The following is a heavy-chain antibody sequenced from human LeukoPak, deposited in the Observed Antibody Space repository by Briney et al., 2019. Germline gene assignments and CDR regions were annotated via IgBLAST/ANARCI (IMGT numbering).Heavy chain of an antibody. CDR3: ARDGAVTNGRYFDY. D-gene: IGHD4-17*01. J-gene: IGHJ4*02. Sequence: PGGSLRLSCVASGFILSTSEMNWVRQAPGKGLEWVSFIASDGTIYYADSVKGRFTLSRDNAKNSLYLQMNSLRAEDTAVYYCARDGAVTNGRYFDYWGQGTLVTVSS. CDR2: IASDGTI. V-gene: IGHV3-48*03. CDR1: GFILSTSE.